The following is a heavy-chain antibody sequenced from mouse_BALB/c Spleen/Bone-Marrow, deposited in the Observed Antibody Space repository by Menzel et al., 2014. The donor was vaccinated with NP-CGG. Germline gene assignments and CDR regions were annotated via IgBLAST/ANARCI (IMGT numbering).Heavy chain of an antibody. CDR1: GYTFSSYW. Sequence: VKLMESGAVLMKPGASVKISCKATGYTFSSYWIEWVKQRPGHVLEWTGEILPGSGTTNYIEKFKGKATFTADTSSNTAYMQLSSLTSEDSSVYYCARGGYYGSSLLPDWGEGTLVTVRA. D-gene: IGHD1-1*01. J-gene: IGHJ3*01. V-gene: IGHV1-9*01. CDR3: ARGGYYGSSLLPD. CDR2: ILPGSGTT.